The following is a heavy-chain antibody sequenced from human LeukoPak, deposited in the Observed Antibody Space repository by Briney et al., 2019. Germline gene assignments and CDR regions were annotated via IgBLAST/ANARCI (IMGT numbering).Heavy chain of an antibody. CDR3: ARGGILTGYYPH. D-gene: IGHD3-9*01. CDR2: INHSGST. V-gene: IGHV4-34*01. CDR1: GGSFSGYH. J-gene: IGHJ4*02. Sequence: SETLSLTCAVYGGSFSGYHWSWIRQPPGKGLEWIGEINHSGSTNYNPSLKSRVTISVDTSKNQFSLKLSSVTAADTAVYYCARGGILTGYYPHWGQGTLVTVSS.